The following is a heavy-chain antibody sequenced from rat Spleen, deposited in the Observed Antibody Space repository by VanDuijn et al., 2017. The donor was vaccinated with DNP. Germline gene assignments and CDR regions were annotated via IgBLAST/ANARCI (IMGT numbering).Heavy chain of an antibody. V-gene: IGHV5S10*01. J-gene: IGHJ3*01. CDR3: ARLGWHGWFAY. CDR1: GFTFSDYN. CDR2: IIFDGSRT. D-gene: IGHD1-11*01. Sequence: EVQLVESGGGLVQPGRSLKLSCAASGFTFSDYNMAWVRQAPKKGLEWVATIIFDGSRTYYRDSVKGRFTISRDNAKNTLYLQMDSLRSEDTATYYCARLGWHGWFAYWGQGTLVTVSS.